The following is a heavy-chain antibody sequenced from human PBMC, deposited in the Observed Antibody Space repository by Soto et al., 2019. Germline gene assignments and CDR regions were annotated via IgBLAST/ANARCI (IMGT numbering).Heavy chain of an antibody. CDR1: GYSFTSYW. V-gene: IGHV5-51*01. CDR3: ASSSYYYYYGMDV. Sequence: GESLKISCKGSGYSFTSYWIGWVRQMPGKGLEWMGIIYPGDSDTRYSPSFQGQVTISADKSISAAYLQWSSLKASDTAMYYCASSSYYYYYGMDVWGQGTTVTVSS. D-gene: IGHD6-6*01. CDR2: IYPGDSDT. J-gene: IGHJ6*02.